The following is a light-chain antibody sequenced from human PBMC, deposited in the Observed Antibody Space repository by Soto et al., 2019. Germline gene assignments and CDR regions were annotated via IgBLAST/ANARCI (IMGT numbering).Light chain of an antibody. CDR1: SSDVGRYNL. V-gene: IGLV2-23*01. CDR3: CSYAGSSTSYV. J-gene: IGLJ1*01. CDR2: EGS. Sequence: QSALTQPASVSGSPGQSITISCTGTSSDVGRYNLVSWYQQHPGKAPKLMSYEGSKRPSGVSNRFSGSKSGNTASLTISGLQAEYEADYYCCSYAGSSTSYVFGTGTKLTVL.